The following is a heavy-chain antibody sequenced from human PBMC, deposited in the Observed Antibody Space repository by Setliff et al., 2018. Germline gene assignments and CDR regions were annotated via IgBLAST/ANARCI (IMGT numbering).Heavy chain of an antibody. CDR2: INPNSGDT. Sequence: ASVKVSCKASGNRFTDYFLHWVRQAPGQGLEWMGWINPNSGDTHSAQKFQGRVTMTRDTSINTAYMESSSLTSDDTAFYYCVRSGKFGMRFWFDQWGLGTLVTVSS. CDR3: VRSGKFGMRFWFDQ. V-gene: IGHV1-2*02. J-gene: IGHJ5*02. CDR1: GNRFTDYF. D-gene: IGHD1-26*01.